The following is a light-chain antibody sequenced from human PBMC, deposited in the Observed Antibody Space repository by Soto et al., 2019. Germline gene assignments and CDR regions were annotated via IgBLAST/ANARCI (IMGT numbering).Light chain of an antibody. CDR1: SSDGGRYNY. V-gene: IGLV2-11*01. J-gene: IGLJ2*01. CDR3: RSYAGIYPYVI. Sequence: QSALAQPRSVSGSPGQSVTISCTGTSSDGGRYNYVSLYQQHPGKVPKLVIYHVTTRPSAVPDRCSGAKSGNTASLTISGLQAEDEADYYLRSYAGIYPYVIFGGGTK. CDR2: HVT.